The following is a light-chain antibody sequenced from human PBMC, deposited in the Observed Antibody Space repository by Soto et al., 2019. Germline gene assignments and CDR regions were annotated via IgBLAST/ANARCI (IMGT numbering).Light chain of an antibody. V-gene: IGLV2-14*01. CDR2: DVS. J-gene: IGLJ2*01. CDR1: SSDVGGYNF. Sequence: QSALTQPASVSGSPGQSITISCTGTSSDVGGYNFVSWYQQYPGKAPKLMIYDVSNRPSGVSNRFSGSKSGNTASLTISGLQAEDEADYYCSSYRRNSPVVFGRGTKVTVL. CDR3: SSYRRNSPVV.